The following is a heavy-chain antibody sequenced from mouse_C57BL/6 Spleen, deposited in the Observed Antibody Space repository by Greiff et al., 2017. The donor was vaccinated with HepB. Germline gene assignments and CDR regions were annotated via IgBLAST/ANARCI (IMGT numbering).Heavy chain of an antibody. V-gene: IGHV5-4*01. CDR1: GFTFSSYA. Sequence: EVQWVESGGGLVKPGGSLKLSCAASGFTFSSYAMSWVRQTPEKRLEWVATISDGGSYTYYPDNVKGRFTISRDNAKNNLYLQMSHLKSEDTAMYYCAREEGLGFDYWGQGTTLTVSS. CDR2: ISDGGSYT. CDR3: AREEGLGFDY. D-gene: IGHD3-3*01. J-gene: IGHJ2*01.